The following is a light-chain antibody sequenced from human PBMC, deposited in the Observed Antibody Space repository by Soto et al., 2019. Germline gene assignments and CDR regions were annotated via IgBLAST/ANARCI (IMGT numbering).Light chain of an antibody. CDR3: QHYNSYSPT. CDR2: DAS. Sequence: DIQMTQSPSTLSASVGDRVTITCRASQSISSWLAWYQQKPGKAPKLLIYDASSLESGVPSRFSGSGSGTEFTLTISSLQPDDFATYYCQHYNSYSPTFGQGTKVDNK. J-gene: IGKJ1*01. CDR1: QSISSW. V-gene: IGKV1-5*01.